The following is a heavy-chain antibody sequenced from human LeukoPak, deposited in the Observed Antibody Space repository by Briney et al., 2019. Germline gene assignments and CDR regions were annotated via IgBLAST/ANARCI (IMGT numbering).Heavy chain of an antibody. CDR1: GGSISSSSYY. CDR3: ARRDYYGSGSYYNDGWFDP. D-gene: IGHD3-10*01. Sequence: SETLSLTCTVSGGSISSSSYYWGWIRQPPGKGLEWIGSIYYSGSTYYNPSLKSRVTISVDTSKNQFSLKLSSVTAADTAVYYCARRDYYGSGSYYNDGWFDPWGQGTLATVSS. CDR2: IYYSGST. V-gene: IGHV4-39*01. J-gene: IGHJ5*02.